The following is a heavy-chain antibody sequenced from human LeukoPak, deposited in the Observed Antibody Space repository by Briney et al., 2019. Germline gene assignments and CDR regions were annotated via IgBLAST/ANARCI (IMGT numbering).Heavy chain of an antibody. CDR3: AKAYGYSTIWSLDY. CDR2: IRYDGSNK. D-gene: IGHD6-13*01. Sequence: GGSLRLSCAASGFTFNTYAMHWVRQAPGKGLEWVAFIRYDGSNKYYADSVKGRFTIPRDNSKNTVYLQMNSLRSEDTAVYYCAKAYGYSTIWSLDYWGQGTLVTVSS. J-gene: IGHJ4*02. V-gene: IGHV3-30*02. CDR1: GFTFNTYA.